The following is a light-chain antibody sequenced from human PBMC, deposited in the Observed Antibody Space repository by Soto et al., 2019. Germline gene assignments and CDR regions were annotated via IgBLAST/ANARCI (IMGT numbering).Light chain of an antibody. CDR2: SNN. CDR1: SSNIGSNY. J-gene: IGLJ1*01. Sequence: QSVLTQPPSASGSPGQTVTISCSGSSSNIGSNYVYWYQQHPGTAPKLLIYSNNQRPSGVPNRFSGSKSGTSASLAISGLRSEDEADYYCAAWDDSLSGQVFGTGTKVTVL. V-gene: IGLV1-47*02. CDR3: AAWDDSLSGQV.